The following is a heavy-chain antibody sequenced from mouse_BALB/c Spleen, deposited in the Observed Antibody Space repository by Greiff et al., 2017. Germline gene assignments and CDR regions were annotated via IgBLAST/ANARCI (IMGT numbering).Heavy chain of an antibody. CDR2: ISSGGST. V-gene: IGHV5-6-5*01. J-gene: IGHJ4*01. CDR3: ARGGIYYDYDGYAMDY. D-gene: IGHD2-4*01. CDR1: GFTFSSYA. Sequence: DVHLVESGGGLVKPGGSLKLSCAASGFTFSSYAMSWVRQTPEKRLEWVASISSGGSTYYPDSVKGRFTISRDNARNILYLQMSSLRSEDTAMYYCARGGIYYDYDGYAMDYWGQGTSVTVSS.